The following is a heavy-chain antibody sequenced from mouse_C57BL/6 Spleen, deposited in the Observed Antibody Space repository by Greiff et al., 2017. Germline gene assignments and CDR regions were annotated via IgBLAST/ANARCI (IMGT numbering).Heavy chain of an antibody. Sequence: QVQLKESGPGLVQPSQSLSITCTVSGFSLTSYGVHWVRQSPGKGLEWLGVIWRGGSTDYNAAFMSRLSITKDNSKSQVFFKMNSLQADDTAIYYCARRGANYYGSDYAMDYWGQGTSVTVSS. J-gene: IGHJ4*01. CDR1: GFSLTSYG. CDR3: ARRGANYYGSDYAMDY. CDR2: IWRGGST. V-gene: IGHV2-5*01. D-gene: IGHD1-1*01.